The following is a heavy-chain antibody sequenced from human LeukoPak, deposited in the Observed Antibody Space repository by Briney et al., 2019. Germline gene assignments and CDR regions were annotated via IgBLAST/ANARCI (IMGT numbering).Heavy chain of an antibody. CDR2: IYTSGST. Sequence: SETLSLTCTVSGGSISSYYWSWIRQPAGKGLEWIGRIYTSGSTNYNPSLKSRVTMSVDTSKNQFSLKLSSVTAADTAVYYCARDGWFGEFTPLYYYGMDVWGQGTTITVSS. D-gene: IGHD3-10*01. V-gene: IGHV4-4*07. CDR3: ARDGWFGEFTPLYYYGMDV. J-gene: IGHJ6*02. CDR1: GGSISSYY.